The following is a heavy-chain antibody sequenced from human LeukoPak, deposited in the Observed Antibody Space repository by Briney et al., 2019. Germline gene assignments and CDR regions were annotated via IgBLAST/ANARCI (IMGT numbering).Heavy chain of an antibody. Sequence: PSETLSLTCAVSGGSISSYDWSWIRQPPGKELEWIGYIYYSGSTNYNPSLKSRVTISVDTSKNQFSLKLSSVTAADTAVYYCARESPVYNWFDPWGQGTLVTVSS. J-gene: IGHJ5*02. V-gene: IGHV4-59*01. CDR3: ARESPVYNWFDP. CDR2: IYYSGST. CDR1: GGSISSYD.